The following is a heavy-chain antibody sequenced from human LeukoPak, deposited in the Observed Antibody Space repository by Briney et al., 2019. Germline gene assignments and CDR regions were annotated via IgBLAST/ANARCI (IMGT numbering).Heavy chain of an antibody. CDR2: ISSSSSYI. CDR3: ARVIVRAAIGGQADHYFDY. CDR1: GFTFSSYS. D-gene: IGHD2-2*01. V-gene: IGHV3-21*01. Sequence: GGSLRLSCAASGFTFSSYSMNWVRQAPGKGLEWVSSISSSSSYIYYADSVKGRFTISRDNAKNSLYLQMNSLRAEDTAVYYCARVIVRAAIGGQADHYFDYWGQGTLVTVSS. J-gene: IGHJ4*02.